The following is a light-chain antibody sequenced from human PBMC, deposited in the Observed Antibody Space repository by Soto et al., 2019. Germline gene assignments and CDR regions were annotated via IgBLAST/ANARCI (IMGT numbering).Light chain of an antibody. CDR3: QSYDTSLSGVI. CDR2: ADN. CDR1: SSNIGAGYD. J-gene: IGLJ2*01. Sequence: QSVLTQTPSVSGAPGQKITMSCTGSSSNIGAGYDVHWYQQLPGAAPRLLIYADNNRPSGVPDRFSASNSGTSASLAITGLQGEDEAVYYCQSYDTSLSGVIFGAGTKLIVL. V-gene: IGLV1-40*01.